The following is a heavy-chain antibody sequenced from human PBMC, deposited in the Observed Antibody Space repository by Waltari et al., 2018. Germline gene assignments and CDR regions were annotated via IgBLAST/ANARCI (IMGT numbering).Heavy chain of an antibody. CDR3: ARIIAAAGIYYFDY. D-gene: IGHD6-13*01. CDR2: IYYSGST. V-gene: IGHV4-59*11. J-gene: IGHJ4*02. CDR1: GGSISSHY. Sequence: QVQLQESGPGLVKPSETLSLTCTVSGGSISSHYWSWLRQPPGKGLEWIGYIYYSGSTNYNPSLKSRVTISVDTSKNQFSLKLSSVTAADTAVYYCARIIAAAGIYYFDYWGQGTLVTVSS.